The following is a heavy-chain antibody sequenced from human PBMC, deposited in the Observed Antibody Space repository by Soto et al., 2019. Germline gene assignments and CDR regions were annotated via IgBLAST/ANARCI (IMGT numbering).Heavy chain of an antibody. CDR2: ISGSGGST. J-gene: IGHJ5*02. Sequence: PGGSLRLSCAASGFTFSSSEMYWARQAPGKGLEWVSAISGSGGSTYYADSVKGRFTISRDNSKNTLYLQMNSLRAEDTAVYYCAKDRHSSSSDWFDPWVQGTLVTVSS. CDR1: GFTFSSSE. V-gene: IGHV3-23*01. D-gene: IGHD6-6*01. CDR3: AKDRHSSSSDWFDP.